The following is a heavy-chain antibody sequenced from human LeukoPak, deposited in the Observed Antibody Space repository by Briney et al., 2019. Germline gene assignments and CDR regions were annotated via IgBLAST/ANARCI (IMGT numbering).Heavy chain of an antibody. CDR3: ARGAKWELLQGDVGY. V-gene: IGHV3-23*01. J-gene: IGHJ4*02. CDR1: GFTFSSYA. CDR2: ISGSGGST. D-gene: IGHD1-26*01. Sequence: PGGSLRLSCAASGFTFSSYAMSWVRQAPGKGLEWVSAISGSGGSTYYADSVKGRFTISRDNSKNTLYLQMNSLRAEDTAVYYCARGAKWELLQGDVGYWGQGTLVTVSS.